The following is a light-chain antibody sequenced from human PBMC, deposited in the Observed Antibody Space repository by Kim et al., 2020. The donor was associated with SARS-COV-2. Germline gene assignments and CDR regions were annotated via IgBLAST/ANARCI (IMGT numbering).Light chain of an antibody. CDR1: QSINSW. Sequence: DIQMTRSPSTLSASVGDIVTITCRASQSINSWLAWYQQKPGKAPNLLIYKASSLESGVPSRFSGSGSGTEFTLTISSLQPDDFATYYCQQYSSYSTFGQGTKLEI. V-gene: IGKV1-5*03. J-gene: IGKJ2*01. CDR2: KAS. CDR3: QQYSSYST.